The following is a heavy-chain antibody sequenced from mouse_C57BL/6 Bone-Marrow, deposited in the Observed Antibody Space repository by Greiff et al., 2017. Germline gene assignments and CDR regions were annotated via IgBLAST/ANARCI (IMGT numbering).Heavy chain of an antibody. V-gene: IGHV14-4*01. CDR1: GFNIKDDY. Sequence: VQLQQSGAELVRPGASVKLSCTASGFNIKDDYMHWVKQRPEQGLEWIGWIDPANGDTEYASKFQGTATIAEDTSSNPAYLQLSSLTSADTAVYYCSSLFAYWGQGTLVTVSA. CDR3: SSLFAY. CDR2: IDPANGDT. J-gene: IGHJ3*01.